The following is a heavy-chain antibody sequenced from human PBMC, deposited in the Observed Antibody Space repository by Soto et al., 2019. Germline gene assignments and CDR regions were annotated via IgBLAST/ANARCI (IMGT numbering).Heavy chain of an antibody. CDR2: INHSGST. Sequence: QVQLQQWGAGLLKPSETLSLTCAVYGGSFSGYYWSWIRQPPGKGLEWIGEINHSGSTNYNPSLKSRVTISVDTSKNQFSLKLSSVTAADTAVYYCARRPDYDYVCWSYRVDYWGQGTLVTVSS. D-gene: IGHD3-16*02. J-gene: IGHJ4*02. CDR3: ARRPDYDYVCWSYRVDY. CDR1: GGSFSGYY. V-gene: IGHV4-34*01.